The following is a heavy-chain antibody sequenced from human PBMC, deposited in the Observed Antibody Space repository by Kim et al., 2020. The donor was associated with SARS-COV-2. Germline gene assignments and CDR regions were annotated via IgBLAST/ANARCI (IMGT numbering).Heavy chain of an antibody. J-gene: IGHJ4*02. CDR1: GYMFTELS. CDR2: SDPEDGET. D-gene: IGHD5-12*01. Sequence: ASVKVSCKVSGYMFTELSMHWVRQAPGKGLEWMGGSDPEDGETIYAQKFQGRVTMTEDTSTDTVYMELSSLRPEDTAVYYCAGYSGYDLYFDNWGQGTLVTVSS. CDR3: AGYSGYDLYFDN. V-gene: IGHV1-24*01.